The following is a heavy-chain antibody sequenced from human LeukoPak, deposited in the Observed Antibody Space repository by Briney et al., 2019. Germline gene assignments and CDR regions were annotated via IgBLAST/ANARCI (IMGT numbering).Heavy chain of an antibody. CDR2: ISYDGSNK. J-gene: IGHJ2*01. Sequence: GGSLRLSCAASGFTFSSYAMHWVRQAPGKGLEWVAAISYDGSNKYYADSVKGRFTISRDNSKNTLYLQMNSLRAEDTAVYYCAREGRDGLGYFDLWGRGTLVTVSS. V-gene: IGHV3-30-3*01. CDR1: GFTFSSYA. D-gene: IGHD5-24*01. CDR3: AREGRDGLGYFDL.